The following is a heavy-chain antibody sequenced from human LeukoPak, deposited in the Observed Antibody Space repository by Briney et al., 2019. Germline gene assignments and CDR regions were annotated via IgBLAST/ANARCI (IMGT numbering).Heavy chain of an antibody. CDR2: INHSGST. V-gene: IGHV4-61*10. Sequence: SETLSLTCTVSGGSISSGSYYWSWIRQPAGKGLEWIGEINHSGSTNYNPSLKSRVTISVDTSKNQFSLKLSSVTAADTAVYYCARGRSSGWYLDAFDIWGQGTMVTVSS. J-gene: IGHJ3*02. D-gene: IGHD6-19*01. CDR3: ARGRSSGWYLDAFDI. CDR1: GGSISSGSYY.